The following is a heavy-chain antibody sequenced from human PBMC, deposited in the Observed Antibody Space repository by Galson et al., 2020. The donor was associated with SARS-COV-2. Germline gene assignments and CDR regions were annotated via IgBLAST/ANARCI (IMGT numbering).Heavy chain of an antibody. CDR3: ARDRMVVAATAGLGYYYGMDV. CDR1: GGSISSGGYY. D-gene: IGHD2-15*01. Sequence: SETLSLTCTVSGGSISSGGYYWSWIRQHTGKGLEWIGYIYYSGSTYYNPSLKSRVTISVDTSKNQFSLKLSSVTAADTSVYYCARDRMVVAATAGLGYYYGMDVWGQGTTVTVSS. CDR2: IYYSGST. V-gene: IGHV4-31*03. J-gene: IGHJ6*02.